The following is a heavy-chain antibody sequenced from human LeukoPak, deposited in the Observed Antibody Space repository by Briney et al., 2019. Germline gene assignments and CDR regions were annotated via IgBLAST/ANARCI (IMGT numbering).Heavy chain of an antibody. J-gene: IGHJ4*02. D-gene: IGHD5-18*01. Sequence: GGSLRLSCAASGFTFSSYAMSWVRQAPGKGLEWVSAISGRGGSTYYADSVKGRFTLSRDNSKNTLYLQMNSLRAEDTAVYYCGKDRFNSYGYDYWGQGTLVTVSS. CDR3: GKDRFNSYGYDY. CDR1: GFTFSSYA. V-gene: IGHV3-23*01. CDR2: ISGRGGST.